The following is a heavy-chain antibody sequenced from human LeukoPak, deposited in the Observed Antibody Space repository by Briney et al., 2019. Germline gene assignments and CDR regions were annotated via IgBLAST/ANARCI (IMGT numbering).Heavy chain of an antibody. CDR2: MNPNSGDT. V-gene: IGHV1-8*01. J-gene: IGHJ4*02. Sequence: ASVKVSCKASGYTFTNYDINWVRQAAGQGLEWMGWMNPNSGDTGYVEKFQGRVTMTRDTSMNTAYMELSSLRSEDTAVYYCTRSGFGGGVHFDYWGQGTPVTVPS. D-gene: IGHD3-16*01. CDR1: GYTFTNYD. CDR3: TRSGFGGGVHFDY.